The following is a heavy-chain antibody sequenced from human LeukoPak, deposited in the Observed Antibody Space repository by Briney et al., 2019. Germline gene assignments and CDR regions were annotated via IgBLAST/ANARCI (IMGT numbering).Heavy chain of an antibody. J-gene: IGHJ4*02. CDR2: ISGSGGST. D-gene: IGHD3-22*01. V-gene: IGHV3-23*01. CDR3: AKEWAIYYDSSGSS. Sequence: GGSQRLSCAVSGFTFSSYAMSWVRQAPGKGLEWVSAISGSGGSTYYADSVKGRFTISRDNSKNTLYLQMNSLRAEDTAVYYCAKEWAIYYDSSGSSGGQGTLVTVSS. CDR1: GFTFSSYA.